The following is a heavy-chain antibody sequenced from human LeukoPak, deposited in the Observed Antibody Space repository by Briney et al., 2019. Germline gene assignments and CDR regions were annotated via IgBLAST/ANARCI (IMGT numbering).Heavy chain of an antibody. J-gene: IGHJ4*02. CDR1: GNYW. CDR2: INSDGSWT. CDR3: AKDMVGTVADYFDY. D-gene: IGHD3-10*01. Sequence: PGGSLRLSCAASGNYWMHWVRQAPGKGLVWVSHINSDGSWTGYADSVKGRFTISRDNSKDTLFLQMSSLTAEDTAVYYCAKDMVGTVADYFDYWGQGTLVTVSS. V-gene: IGHV3-74*01.